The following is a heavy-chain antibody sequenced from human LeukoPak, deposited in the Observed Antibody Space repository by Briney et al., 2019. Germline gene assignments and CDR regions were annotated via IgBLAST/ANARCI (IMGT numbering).Heavy chain of an antibody. J-gene: IGHJ4*02. D-gene: IGHD6-19*01. CDR2: ISWNSGSI. CDR1: GFTFDDYA. Sequence: GRSLRLSCAASGFTFDDYAMHRVRQAPGKGLEWVSGISWNSGSIGYADSVKGRFTISRDNAKNSLYLQMNSLRAEDTALYYCAKDINLAVADDMFDYWGQGTLVTVSS. CDR3: AKDINLAVADDMFDY. V-gene: IGHV3-9*01.